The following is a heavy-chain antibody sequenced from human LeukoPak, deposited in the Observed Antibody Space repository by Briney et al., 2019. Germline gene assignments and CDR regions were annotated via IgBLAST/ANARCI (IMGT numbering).Heavy chain of an antibody. Sequence: ASVKVSCKASGYTFTSYGISWVRQAPGQGLEWMGWISAYNGNTNYAQKLQGRVTMTTDTSTSTAYMELRSLRSDDTAVYYCARDSSSWYAREGFDYWGQGTLVTVSS. CDR3: ARDSSSWYAREGFDY. V-gene: IGHV1-18*01. CDR2: ISAYNGNT. D-gene: IGHD6-13*01. J-gene: IGHJ4*02. CDR1: GYTFTSYG.